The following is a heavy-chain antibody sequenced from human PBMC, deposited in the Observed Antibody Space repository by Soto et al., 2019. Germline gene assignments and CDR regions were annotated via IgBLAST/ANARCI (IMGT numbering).Heavy chain of an antibody. Sequence: SETLSLTCTVSGGSISSYYWSWIRQPPGKGLEWIGYIYYSGSTNYNPSLKSRVTISVDTSKNQFSLKLSSVTAADTAVYYCARAGTTMVRGVISGWFDPWGQGTLVTVS. CDR1: GGSISSYY. J-gene: IGHJ5*02. CDR3: ARAGTTMVRGVISGWFDP. V-gene: IGHV4-59*01. D-gene: IGHD3-10*01. CDR2: IYYSGST.